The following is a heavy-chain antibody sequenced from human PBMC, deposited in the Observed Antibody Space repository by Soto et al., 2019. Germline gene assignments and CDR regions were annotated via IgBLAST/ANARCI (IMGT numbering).Heavy chain of an antibody. V-gene: IGHV5-51*01. CDR3: ARLSCXNGVCYPFSREPYGMDV. J-gene: IGHJ6*02. CDR2: IYPGDSDT. Sequence: GESLKISCKGSGYSFTIYWIGWVRQMPGKGLEWRGIIYPGDSDTRYSPSFQGQVTISADKSISTAYLQWSSLKASDTAMYYCARLSCXNGVCYPFSREPYGMDVWGQGTTVTVSS. D-gene: IGHD2-8*01. CDR1: GYSFTIYW.